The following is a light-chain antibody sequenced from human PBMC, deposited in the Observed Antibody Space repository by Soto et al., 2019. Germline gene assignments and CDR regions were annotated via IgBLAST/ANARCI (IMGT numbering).Light chain of an antibody. Sequence: EIVLTQSPGTLSLSPGERATISCRASQSVYSNFLAWYQQKPGQAPRLLIYGAYSRATGIPDRFSGSGSGTDFTLTICRLEPEQFVVLYCHRYGTSPITFGQGKRLEMK. CDR3: HRYGTSPIT. V-gene: IGKV3-20*01. CDR1: QSVYSNF. J-gene: IGKJ5*01. CDR2: GAY.